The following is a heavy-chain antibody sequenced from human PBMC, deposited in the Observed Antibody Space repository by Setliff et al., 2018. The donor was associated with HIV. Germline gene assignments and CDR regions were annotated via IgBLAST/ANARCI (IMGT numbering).Heavy chain of an antibody. J-gene: IGHJ2*01. Sequence: GESLKISCRGSGYSFTTYWIAWVRQMPGKGLEWMGIIYSGDSETRYSPAFRGHVTVSVDKSINTAYLHWNSLRASDTAIYYCARTTSSKWEKWYFDVWGRGTLVTVSS. D-gene: IGHD4-4*01. CDR1: GYSFTTYW. CDR3: ARTTSSKWEKWYFDV. CDR2: IYSGDSET. V-gene: IGHV5-51*01.